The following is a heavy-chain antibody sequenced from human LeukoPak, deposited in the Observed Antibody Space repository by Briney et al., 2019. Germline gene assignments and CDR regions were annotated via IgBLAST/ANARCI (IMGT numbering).Heavy chain of an antibody. V-gene: IGHV3-21*01. J-gene: IGHJ6*02. CDR1: GFTFSSYS. CDR2: ISSSSSYI. D-gene: IGHD2-15*01. CDR3: ASCYCSGGSSATSYYYGMDV. Sequence: GGSLRLSCAASGFTFSSYSMNWVRQAPGKGLEWVSSISSSSSYIYYADSVKGRFTISRDNAENSLYLQMNSLRAEDTAVYYCASCYCSGGSSATSYYYGMDVWGQGTTVTVSS.